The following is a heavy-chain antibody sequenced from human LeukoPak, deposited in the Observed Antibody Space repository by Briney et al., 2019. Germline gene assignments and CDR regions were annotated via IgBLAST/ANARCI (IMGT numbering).Heavy chain of an antibody. CDR1: GDSVSSYIAA. V-gene: IGHV6-1*01. CDR2: TYYRSKRHN. CDR3: GRLAAGNDRVY. J-gene: IGHJ4*02. D-gene: IGHD6-19*01. Sequence: SQTLSLTCAISGDSVSSYIAAWNWLRQSPSGALEWLGSTYYRSKRHNDYAASVKGRIPIKPDTSKNQFSLQLNSGTPEDAAVYYCGRLAAGNDRVYWGQGTLVTVSS.